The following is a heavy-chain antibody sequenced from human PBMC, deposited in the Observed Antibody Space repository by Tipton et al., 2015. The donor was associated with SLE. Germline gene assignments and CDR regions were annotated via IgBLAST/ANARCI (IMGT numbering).Heavy chain of an antibody. V-gene: IGHV4-39*07. J-gene: IGHJ2*01. CDR3: ARVENPLYSSSWYKGYFDL. CDR1: GGSISISSYY. Sequence: TLSLTCTVSGGSISISSYYWGWIRQPPGKGLESIGNIFYSGSTYYNPSLKRRVTITVDTSKNQFSLKLSSVTAADTAVYYCARVENPLYSSSWYKGYFDLWGRGTLVTVSS. D-gene: IGHD6-13*01. CDR2: IFYSGST.